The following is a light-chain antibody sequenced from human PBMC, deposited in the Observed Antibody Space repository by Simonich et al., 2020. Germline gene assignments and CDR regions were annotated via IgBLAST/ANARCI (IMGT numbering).Light chain of an antibody. CDR2: DVS. J-gene: IGLJ2*01. CDR3: SSYTSRSTLV. CDR1: SSDVGGYNY. V-gene: IGLV2-14*01. Sequence: QSALTQPASVSGSPGQSITISCTGTSSDVGGYNYVSWYQQHPGKAPQLMIYDVSNRPSGGSNRFSGSKSGNTASLTISGLQAEDEADYYCSSYTSRSTLVFGGGTKLTVL.